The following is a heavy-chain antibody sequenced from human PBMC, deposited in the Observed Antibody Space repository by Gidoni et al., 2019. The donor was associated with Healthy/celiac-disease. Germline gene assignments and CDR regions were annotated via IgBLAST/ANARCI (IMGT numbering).Heavy chain of an antibody. D-gene: IGHD6-25*01. V-gene: IGHV4-39*01. CDR2: IYYSGST. J-gene: IGHJ4*02. CDR3: ARHPVPPRRLYFDY. Sequence: KGLEWIGSIYYSGSTYYNPSLKSRVTISVDTSKNQFSLKLSSVTAADTAVYYCARHPVPPRRLYFDYWGQGTLVTVSS.